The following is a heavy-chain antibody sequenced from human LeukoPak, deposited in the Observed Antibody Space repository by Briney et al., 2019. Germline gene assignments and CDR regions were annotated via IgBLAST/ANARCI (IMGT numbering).Heavy chain of an antibody. D-gene: IGHD6-13*01. V-gene: IGHV4-59*01. Sequence: SETLSLTCTVSGGCISSYYWSWIRQPPGKGLERIRYIYYSGSTNYNPSLKSRVTISVDTSKNQFSLKLSSVTAADTAVYYCARDLAAAGEEWFDPWGQGTLVTVSS. CDR3: ARDLAAAGEEWFDP. CDR1: GGCISSYY. CDR2: IYYSGST. J-gene: IGHJ5*02.